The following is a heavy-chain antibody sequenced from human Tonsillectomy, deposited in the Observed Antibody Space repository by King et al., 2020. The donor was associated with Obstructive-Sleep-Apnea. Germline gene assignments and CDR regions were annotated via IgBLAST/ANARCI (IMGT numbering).Heavy chain of an antibody. Sequence: QLQESGQGLVKPSETLSLTCTGSGGSVSSGGYYWTWIRQPPGKGLEWIGHIYYSGSTNYNPSLKSRVTISADTSKNQFSLKLSSVTAADTAVYYCARGYSGSFGPYFDYWGQGTLVTVSS. D-gene: IGHD1-26*01. CDR3: ARGYSGSFGPYFDY. J-gene: IGHJ4*02. CDR1: GGSVSSGGYY. CDR2: IYYSGST. V-gene: IGHV4-61*08.